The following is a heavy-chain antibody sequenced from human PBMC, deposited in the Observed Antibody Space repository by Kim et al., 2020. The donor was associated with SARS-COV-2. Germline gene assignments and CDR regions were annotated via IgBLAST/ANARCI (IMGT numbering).Heavy chain of an antibody. Sequence: GGSLRLSCAASGFTFSSFPMTWVRQAPGKGLEWVSGIGGDGFATFYADSVRGRFTISRDNSKYTLYLQMNNLGAEDTALYYCAKHIGIGLYSIDSWGQGILVTVSS. CDR3: AKHIGIGLYSIDS. D-gene: IGHD2-15*01. V-gene: IGHV3-23*01. CDR2: IGGDGFAT. J-gene: IGHJ4*02. CDR1: GFTFSSFP.